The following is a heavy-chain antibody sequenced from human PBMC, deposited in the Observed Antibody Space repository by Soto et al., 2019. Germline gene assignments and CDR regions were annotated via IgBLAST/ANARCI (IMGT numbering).Heavy chain of an antibody. CDR1: GFSFSGSA. V-gene: IGHV3-73*01. CDR3: ARGGVFFFAAPTNPFDY. J-gene: IGHJ4*02. D-gene: IGHD3-10*01. CDR2: IRSKINNYAT. Sequence: GGSLRLSCAASGFSFSGSAMHWVRQASGKGLEWVGRIRSKINNYATEYAASVKGRFTISRDDSKNTAYLQMNSLNTEDTAVYYCARGGVFFFAAPTNPFDYWGQGTLVTVSS.